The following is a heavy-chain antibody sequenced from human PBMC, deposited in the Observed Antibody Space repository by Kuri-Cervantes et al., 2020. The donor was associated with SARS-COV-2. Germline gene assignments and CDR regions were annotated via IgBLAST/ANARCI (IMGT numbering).Heavy chain of an antibody. J-gene: IGHJ6*02. CDR1: GGTFSSYA. CDR3: TLQGMVRGVIYYYYGMDV. V-gene: IGHV1-69*13. Sequence: SVKVSCKASGGTFSSYAISWVRQAPGQGLEWMGGIIPIFGTANYAQKFQGRVTITADESTSTAFMELSSLRSEDTAVYYCTLQGMVRGVIYYYYGMDVWGQGTTVTVSS. D-gene: IGHD3-10*01. CDR2: IIPIFGTA.